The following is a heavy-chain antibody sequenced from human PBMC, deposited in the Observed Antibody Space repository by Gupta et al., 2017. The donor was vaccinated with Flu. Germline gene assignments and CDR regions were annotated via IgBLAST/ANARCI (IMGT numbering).Heavy chain of an antibody. CDR2: IWYDGSNK. Sequence: QVQLVESGGGVVQPGRSLRLSCAASGFTFSSYGMHWVRQAPGKGLEWVAVIWYDGSNKYYADSGKGRFTISRDNYKNTLERQMNSLRAEDTAVYCCARDLGGTGPDAIFSPYYYYGMDVWGQGTTGTVS. V-gene: IGHV3-33*01. D-gene: IGHD2-2*01. CDR1: GFTFSSYG. J-gene: IGHJ6*02. CDR3: ARDLGGTGPDAIFSPYYYYGMDV.